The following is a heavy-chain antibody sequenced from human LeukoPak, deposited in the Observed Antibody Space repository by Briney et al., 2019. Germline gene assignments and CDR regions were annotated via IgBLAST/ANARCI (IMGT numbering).Heavy chain of an antibody. Sequence: SGGSLRLSCAASGFTVSSNYMSWVRQAPGKGLEWVSVIYSGGSTYYADTVKGRFTISRDNSKNTLYLQMNRLRAEDTAVYYCATLTVTPDYWGQGTLVTVSS. D-gene: IGHD4-11*01. V-gene: IGHV3-66*04. CDR2: IYSGGST. J-gene: IGHJ4*02. CDR3: ATLTVTPDY. CDR1: GFTVSSNY.